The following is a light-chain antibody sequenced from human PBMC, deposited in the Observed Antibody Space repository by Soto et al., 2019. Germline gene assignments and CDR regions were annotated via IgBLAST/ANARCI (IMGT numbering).Light chain of an antibody. CDR2: EVR. CDR3: STYTARSTLV. CDR1: SRDIGAYNL. Sequence: QSVLTQPASVSGSPGQSITISCSGTSRDIGAYNLVSRYQQPPGKAPKLLIYEVRNRPSGISYRFSGSKSGTTASLTISSLLPEDEADYYCSTYTARSTLVFGGGTKVTVL. V-gene: IGLV2-14*01. J-gene: IGLJ2*01.